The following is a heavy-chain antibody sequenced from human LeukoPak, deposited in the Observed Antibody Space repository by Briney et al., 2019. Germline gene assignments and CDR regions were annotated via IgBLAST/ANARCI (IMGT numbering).Heavy chain of an antibody. D-gene: IGHD3-22*01. V-gene: IGHV3-30*03. CDR1: GFTFSSYG. CDR3: ARGLYDRSGYYVTPDY. J-gene: IGHJ4*02. Sequence: GGSLRLSCAASGFTFSSYGMHWVRQAPGKGLDWVAVISYDGSNKYYADSVKGRFTISRDNSKNTLYLQMNSLRAEDTAVYYCARGLYDRSGYYVTPDYWGQGTLVTVSS. CDR2: ISYDGSNK.